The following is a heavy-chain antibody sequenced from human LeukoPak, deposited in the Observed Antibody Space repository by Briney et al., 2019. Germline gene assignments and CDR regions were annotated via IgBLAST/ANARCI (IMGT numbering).Heavy chain of an antibody. D-gene: IGHD3-10*01. CDR2: IYSGGST. CDR1: GFTVSSNY. CDR3: ARDNGFGEFRGVYYYGMDV. V-gene: IGHV3-53*01. J-gene: IGHJ6*02. Sequence: GGSLRLSCAASGFTVSSNYMSWVRQAPGKGLECVSVIYSGGSTYYADSVKGRVTISRDNSNNTLYLQMNSLRAEDTAVYYCARDNGFGEFRGVYYYGMDVWGQGNTATVSS.